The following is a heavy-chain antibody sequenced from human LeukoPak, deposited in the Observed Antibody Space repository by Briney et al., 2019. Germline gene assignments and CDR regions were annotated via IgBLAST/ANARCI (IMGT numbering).Heavy chain of an antibody. CDR2: INAGNGNT. J-gene: IGHJ4*02. CDR3: ARVGRGGYNHNDY. D-gene: IGHD5-24*01. CDR1: GYTFTSYA. Sequence: ASVKVSCKASGYTFTSYAMHWVRQAPGQRLEWMGWINAGNGNTKYSQKFQGRVTITRDTSASTAYMELSSLRSEDTAVYYCARVGRGGYNHNDYWGQGTLVTVSS. V-gene: IGHV1-3*01.